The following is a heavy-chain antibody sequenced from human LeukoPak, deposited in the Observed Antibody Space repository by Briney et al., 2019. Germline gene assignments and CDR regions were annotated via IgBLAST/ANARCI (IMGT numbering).Heavy chain of an antibody. CDR2: INHSGST. J-gene: IGHJ4*02. Sequence: PSETLSLTCAVYGGSFSGYYWSWIRQPPGKGLEWIGEINHSGSTNYNPSLKSRVTISVDTSKHQFSLKLSSVTAADTAVYYCARRSDIVVVVAANFPFDYWGQGTLVTVSS. CDR3: ARRSDIVVVVAANFPFDY. D-gene: IGHD2-15*01. CDR1: GGSFSGYY. V-gene: IGHV4-34*01.